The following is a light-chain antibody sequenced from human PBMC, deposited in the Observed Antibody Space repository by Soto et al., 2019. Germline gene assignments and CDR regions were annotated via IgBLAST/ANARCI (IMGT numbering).Light chain of an antibody. J-gene: IGLJ3*02. V-gene: IGLV4-60*02. CDR3: ETWDFNTRV. CDR1: SGHSSYI. Sequence: QTVVTQSSSASASLGSSVKLTCTLSSGHSSYIIAWHQQQPGKAPRYLMKLEGSGGYNKGSGVPDRFSGSSSGADRYLTISNLQFEDEADYYCETWDFNTRVFGGGTKLTVL. CDR2: LEGSGGY.